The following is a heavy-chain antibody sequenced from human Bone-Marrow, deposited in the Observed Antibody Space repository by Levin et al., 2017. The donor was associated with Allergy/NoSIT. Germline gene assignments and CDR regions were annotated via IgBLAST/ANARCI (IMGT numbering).Heavy chain of an antibody. CDR1: GFTFSNYA. CDR2: ISGSGLTT. J-gene: IGHJ4*02. CDR3: AKDRDIVVEVAAL. V-gene: IGHV3-23*01. Sequence: GESLKISCAASGFTFSNYAMSWVRQAPGKGLEWVSGISGSGLTTYYADSVKGRFTISRDKSKNTLYLEMNSLRAEDTAVYYCAKDRDIVVEVAALWGQGTLVTVSS. D-gene: IGHD2-15*01.